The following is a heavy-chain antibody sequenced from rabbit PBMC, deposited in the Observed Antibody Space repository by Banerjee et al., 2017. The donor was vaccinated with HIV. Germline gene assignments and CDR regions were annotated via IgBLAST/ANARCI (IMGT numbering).Heavy chain of an antibody. D-gene: IGHD6-1*01. J-gene: IGHJ4*01. CDR3: AGHRTGGGYSYAFNL. CDR2: VYTGSSCST. V-gene: IGHV1S45*01. CDR1: GFSFSNKDV. Sequence: QEQLEESGGDLVKPEGSLTLTCTASGFSFSNKDVMCWVRQAPGKVLEWIAYVYTGSSCSTYYASWAKGRFTVSKAASTAVTLQMPSVTGADTAPYFCAGHRTGGGYSYAFNLWDPGTLVTVS.